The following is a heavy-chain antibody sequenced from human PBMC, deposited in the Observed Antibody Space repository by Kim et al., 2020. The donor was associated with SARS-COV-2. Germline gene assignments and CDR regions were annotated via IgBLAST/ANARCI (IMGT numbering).Heavy chain of an antibody. Sequence: ASVKVSCKVSGYTLIELSMYWVRQAPGKGLEWMGGFDPEDGETIYAQKFQGRVTMTEDTSTDTAYMELSSLRSEDTAVYYCATSSPVIPVGGWFDPWGQGTLVTVSS. J-gene: IGHJ5*02. D-gene: IGHD6-19*01. CDR3: ATSSPVIPVGGWFDP. CDR1: GYTLIELS. V-gene: IGHV1-24*01. CDR2: FDPEDGET.